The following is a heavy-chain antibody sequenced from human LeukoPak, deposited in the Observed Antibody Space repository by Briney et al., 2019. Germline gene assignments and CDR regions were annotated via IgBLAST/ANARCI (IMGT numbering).Heavy chain of an antibody. CDR3: ARVHTVVTPFDS. D-gene: IGHD4-23*01. V-gene: IGHV3-48*01. CDR2: ISSPSSTI. J-gene: IGHJ4*02. Sequence: GGSLRLSCAASGFTFSSYSMSWVRQAPGKGLEWVSYISSPSSTIYYADSVKGRFTISRDNAKGSLYLQMNSLRAEDTAVYYCARVHTVVTPFDSWGQGTLVTVSS. CDR1: GFTFSSYS.